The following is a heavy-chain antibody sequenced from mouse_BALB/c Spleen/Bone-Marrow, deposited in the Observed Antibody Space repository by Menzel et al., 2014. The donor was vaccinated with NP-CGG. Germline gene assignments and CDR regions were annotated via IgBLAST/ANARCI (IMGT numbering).Heavy chain of an antibody. CDR3: ARRASPTGPMDY. J-gene: IGHJ4*01. Sequence: EVQRVESGGGLVQPGGSRKLSCAASGFTFSNFGMHWVRQAPEKGLEWVAYISSGSSTIYYADTEKGRFTISRDNPKNTLFLQMTSLRSEDTAMYYCARRASPTGPMDYWGQGTSVTVSS. CDR2: ISSGSSTI. V-gene: IGHV5-17*02. CDR1: GFTFSNFG. D-gene: IGHD1-1*01.